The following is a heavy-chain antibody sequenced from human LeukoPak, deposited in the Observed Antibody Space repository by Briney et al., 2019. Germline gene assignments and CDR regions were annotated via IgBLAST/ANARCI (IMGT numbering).Heavy chain of an antibody. CDR2: IYYSGST. CDR1: GGSISSYY. Sequence: SETLSLTCTVSGGSISSYYWTWIRQPPGKGLEWIGYIYYSGSTKYNPSLESRVTISVDTSKNQFSLKMSSVTAADTAVYYCARWSSGYYAFDYWGQGSLVTVSS. J-gene: IGHJ4*02. D-gene: IGHD3-22*01. V-gene: IGHV4-59*08. CDR3: ARWSSGYYAFDY.